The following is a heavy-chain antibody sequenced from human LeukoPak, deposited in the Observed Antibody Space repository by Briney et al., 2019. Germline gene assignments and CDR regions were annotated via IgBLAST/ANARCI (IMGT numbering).Heavy chain of an antibody. CDR2: IDHSGST. CDR1: GGSISSGGYS. D-gene: IGHD2-15*01. V-gene: IGHV4-30-2*01. J-gene: IGHJ5*02. Sequence: PSETLSLTCAVSGGSISSGGYSWSWLRQPPGKGREWVGYIDHSGSTYYNPSLKSRVTISLDRSQNQFSLKLRSVTAADPAVYYCARAPYCSGGSCYTSYNWFDPWGQGTLVTVSS. CDR3: ARAPYCSGGSCYTSYNWFDP.